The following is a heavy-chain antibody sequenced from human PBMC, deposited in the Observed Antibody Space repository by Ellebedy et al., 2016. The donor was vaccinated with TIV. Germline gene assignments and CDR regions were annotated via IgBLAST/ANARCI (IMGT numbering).Heavy chain of an antibody. CDR2: INHSGST. CDR1: GYSISSGYY. Sequence: SETLSLXCTVSGYSISSGYYWSWIRQPPGKGLEWIGEINHSGSTNYNPSLKSRVTISVDTSKNQFSLKLSSVTAADTAVYYCARESGDSSGYYSQIDYWGQGTLVTVSS. V-gene: IGHV4-38-2*02. J-gene: IGHJ4*02. D-gene: IGHD3-22*01. CDR3: ARESGDSSGYYSQIDY.